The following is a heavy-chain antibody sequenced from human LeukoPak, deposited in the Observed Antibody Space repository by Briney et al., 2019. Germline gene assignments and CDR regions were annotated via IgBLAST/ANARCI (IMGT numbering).Heavy chain of an antibody. CDR1: GFTFGDYA. D-gene: IGHD3-9*01. CDR3: TRDRGLRYFDWLSDFDY. Sequence: GGSLRLSCTASGFTFGDYALSWVRQAPEKVLEWVGFIRSKPYGGTAEYAASLKGRFTISRDDSKSIAYLQMNRLKTEDTAVYYCTRDRGLRYFDWLSDFDYWGQGTLVTVSS. J-gene: IGHJ4*02. V-gene: IGHV3-49*04. CDR2: IRSKPYGGTA.